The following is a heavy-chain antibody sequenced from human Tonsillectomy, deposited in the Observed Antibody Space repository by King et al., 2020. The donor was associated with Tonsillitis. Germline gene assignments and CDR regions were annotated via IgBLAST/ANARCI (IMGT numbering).Heavy chain of an antibody. CDR3: ARDRGSRITIFGGYHFDY. D-gene: IGHD3-3*01. CDR1: GFTFSDYY. Sequence: VQLVESGGGLVKPGGSLRLSCAASGFTFSDYYMTCIRQAPGKGLEWVSFISGGSSYTNYADSVKGRFTITRDNAKNSLSLQMNSLRAEDTAVYYCARDRGSRITIFGGYHFDYWGQGTLVTVPS. CDR2: ISGGSSYT. J-gene: IGHJ4*02. V-gene: IGHV3-11*05.